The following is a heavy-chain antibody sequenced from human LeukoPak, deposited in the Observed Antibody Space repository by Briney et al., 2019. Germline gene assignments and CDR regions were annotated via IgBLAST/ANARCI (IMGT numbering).Heavy chain of an antibody. CDR1: GYTFTSYG. D-gene: IGHD3-22*01. CDR3: ARVSFFENSSGFDY. Sequence: GASVKVSCKASGYTFTSYGISWVRQAPGQGLEWMGWISAYNGNTNYAQKLQGRVTMTTDTSTSTAYMELRSLRSDDTAVYYCARVSFFENSSGFDYWGQGTLVTVSS. V-gene: IGHV1-18*01. CDR2: ISAYNGNT. J-gene: IGHJ4*02.